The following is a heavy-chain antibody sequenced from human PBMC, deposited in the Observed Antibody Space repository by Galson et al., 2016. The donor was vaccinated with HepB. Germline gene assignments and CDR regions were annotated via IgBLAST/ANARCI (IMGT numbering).Heavy chain of an antibody. CDR2: ISGSGDSL. D-gene: IGHD3-10*01. J-gene: IGHJ4*02. CDR1: GFIFNTYA. CDR3: ARVSDITLVRGPGYFDY. V-gene: IGHV3-23*01. Sequence: SLRLSCAASGFIFNTYAMTWVRQAPGKGLEWVSGISGSGDSLFYADSVKGRFSISRDNSKNTLYLQMRGLRADDTAVYYCARVSDITLVRGPGYFDYWGQGTLVTVSS.